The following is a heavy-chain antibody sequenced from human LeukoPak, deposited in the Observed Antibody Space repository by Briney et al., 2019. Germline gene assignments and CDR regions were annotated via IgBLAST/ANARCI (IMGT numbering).Heavy chain of an antibody. CDR2: ISGSGSHT. J-gene: IGHJ3*02. Sequence: GGSLRLSCAASGFTFNSYAMNWVRQAPGRGLEWVSSISGSGSHTYYADSVQGRFTVSRDNSKNTVNLHLNTVRAEDTAVYYCAKERVSSGMMEGVLHMWGQGTTVSVSS. CDR1: GFTFNSYA. CDR3: AKERVSSGMMEGVLHM. D-gene: IGHD2-8*01. V-gene: IGHV3-23*01.